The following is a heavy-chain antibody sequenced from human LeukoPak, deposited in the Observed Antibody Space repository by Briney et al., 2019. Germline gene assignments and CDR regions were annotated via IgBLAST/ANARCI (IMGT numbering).Heavy chain of an antibody. CDR2: INPSSGGT. Sequence: ASVKVSCKASGYTFIGYYIHWVRQAPGQGLEWMGRINPSSGGTNYAQKFQGRVTMTRDTSISTAYMELSSLISDDSALYYCARADSRDYWGQGTLVTVSS. V-gene: IGHV1-2*06. J-gene: IGHJ4*02. CDR1: GYTFIGYY. CDR3: ARADSRDY.